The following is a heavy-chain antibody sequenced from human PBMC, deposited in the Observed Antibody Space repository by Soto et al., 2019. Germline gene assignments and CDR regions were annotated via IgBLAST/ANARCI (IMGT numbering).Heavy chain of an antibody. CDR1: GGSISSSSYY. J-gene: IGHJ5*02. CDR2: IYYSGST. V-gene: IGHV4-39*01. D-gene: IGHD3-3*01. CDR3: ARQLGFLEWLSPPNNWFDP. Sequence: PSETLSLTCTVSGGSISSSSYYWGWIRQPPGKGLEWIGSIYYSGSTYYNPSLKSRVTISVDTSKNQFSLKLSSVTAADTAVYYCARQLGFLEWLSPPNNWFDPWGQGTLVTVSS.